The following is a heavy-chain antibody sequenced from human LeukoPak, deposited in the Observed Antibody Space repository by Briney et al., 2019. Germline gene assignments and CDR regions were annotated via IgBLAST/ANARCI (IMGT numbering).Heavy chain of an antibody. D-gene: IGHD6-13*01. J-gene: IGHJ6*02. CDR1: GYTFTRYD. CDR2: MKHNSANR. V-gene: IGHV1-8*01. Sequence: GASVKVSCKASGYTFTRYDINWVGQATGQGREGMGWMKHNSANRGYAQKLEGRVTINRNSSISTAYMELSSLRSEDTAVYYCARLASSSWPLYYYYGIDVWGQGTTVTVSS. CDR3: ARLASSSWPLYYYYGIDV.